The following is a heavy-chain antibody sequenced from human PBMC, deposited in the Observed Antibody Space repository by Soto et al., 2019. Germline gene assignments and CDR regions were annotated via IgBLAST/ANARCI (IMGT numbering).Heavy chain of an antibody. J-gene: IGHJ4*02. CDR1: GFTFSHYP. CDR3: ARRV. CDR2: ISAGGDRT. V-gene: IGHV3-23*01. Sequence: EVQVSESGGGLVQPGGSLRLSCATSGFTFSHYPMNWVRQAPGKGLEWVSGISAGGDRTYYADSVKGRFTIFRDNSKNSVSLKMKSVRVEDTAVSYCARRVWGQGQLVTVS.